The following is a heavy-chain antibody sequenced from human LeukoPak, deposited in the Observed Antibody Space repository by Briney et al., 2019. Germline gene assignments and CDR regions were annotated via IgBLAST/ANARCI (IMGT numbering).Heavy chain of an antibody. CDR2: IRSSGDTT. D-gene: IGHD4/OR15-4a*01. V-gene: IGHV3-23*01. CDR1: GFTVSSTY. J-gene: IGHJ6*02. Sequence: PGGSLRLSCAASGFTVSSTYMSWVRQAPGKGLEWVSTIRSSGDTTYYADSVKGRFTISRDNSKNTLYLQMNSLRAEDTAVYYCAKRVQHYYGMDVWGQGTTVTVSS. CDR3: AKRVQHYYGMDV.